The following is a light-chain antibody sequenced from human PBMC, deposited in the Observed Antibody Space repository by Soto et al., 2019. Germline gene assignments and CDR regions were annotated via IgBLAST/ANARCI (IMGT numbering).Light chain of an antibody. V-gene: IGKV1-5*03. CDR1: QSIDSW. CDR3: QQYKTYMYT. J-gene: IGKJ2*01. Sequence: DIQMTQSPSTLSASVGDRVTITCRASQSIDSWLAWYQQKPGKAPKLPIYRASSLESGVPSRFSGSGSGTEFTLTISSLQPDDFATYYCQQYKTYMYTFAQGTKLEIK. CDR2: RAS.